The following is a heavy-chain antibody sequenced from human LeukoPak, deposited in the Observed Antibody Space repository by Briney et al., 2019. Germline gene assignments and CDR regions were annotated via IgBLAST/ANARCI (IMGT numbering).Heavy chain of an antibody. D-gene: IGHD1-14*01. CDR1: GGSISSSSYY. CDR2: INHSGGT. J-gene: IGHJ5*02. V-gene: IGHV4-39*07. CDR3: ARSLGIRSMLDH. Sequence: SETLSLTCTVSGGSISSSSYYWGWIRQSPGEGLEWIGEINHSGGTNYNPSLKSRVTISVDTSKNQFSLKLSSVTAADTAVYYCARSLGIRSMLDHWGQGTLVTVSS.